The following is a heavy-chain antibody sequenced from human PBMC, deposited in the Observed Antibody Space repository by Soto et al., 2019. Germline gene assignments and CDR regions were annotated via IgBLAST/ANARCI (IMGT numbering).Heavy chain of an antibody. V-gene: IGHV3-30*03. J-gene: IGHJ6*02. CDR1: GFSFSTYG. CDR3: ARGYDFWSGYYYPYGMDV. D-gene: IGHD3-3*01. Sequence: GGSLRLSCAASGFSFSTYGMHWVRQAPGKGLEWVAFISNDGSNKYYADSVKGRFTISRDSSKNTLYLQMNSLRAEDTAVYYCARGYDFWSGYYYPYGMDVWGQGTTVTVSS. CDR2: ISNDGSNK.